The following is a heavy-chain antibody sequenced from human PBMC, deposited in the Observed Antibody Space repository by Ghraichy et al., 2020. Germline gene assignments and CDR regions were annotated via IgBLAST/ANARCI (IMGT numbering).Heavy chain of an antibody. V-gene: IGHV3-23*01. D-gene: IGHD2-2*01. CDR1: AFPFSNYA. Sequence: GGSLRLSCAASAFPFSNYAMSWVRQAPGRGLEWVSGISATGATTYYADSVKGRVIISRDNSKNTLDLQMTNLRAEDTAVYYCAHIPAAMFYYKSDMDVWGQGTTGTVSS. CDR3: AHIPAAMFYYKSDMDV. J-gene: IGHJ6*02. CDR2: ISATGATT.